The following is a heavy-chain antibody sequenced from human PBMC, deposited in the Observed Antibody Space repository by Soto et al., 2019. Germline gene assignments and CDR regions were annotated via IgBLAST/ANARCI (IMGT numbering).Heavy chain of an antibody. Sequence: SETLSLTCTVSGGSISSYYWSWIRQPAGKGLEWIGRIYTSGSTNYNPSLKSRVTMSVDTSKNQFSLKLSSVTAADTDVYYCANSPITMVRGVIFYYYGMDVWGQGTTVTVSS. CDR1: GGSISSYY. CDR3: ANSPITMVRGVIFYYYGMDV. D-gene: IGHD3-10*01. CDR2: IYTSGST. V-gene: IGHV4-4*07. J-gene: IGHJ6*02.